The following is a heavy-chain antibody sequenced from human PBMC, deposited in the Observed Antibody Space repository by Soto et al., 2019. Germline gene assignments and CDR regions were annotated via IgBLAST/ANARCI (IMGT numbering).Heavy chain of an antibody. D-gene: IGHD6-13*01. V-gene: IGHV4-31*03. CDR3: ARDGGIAGPQLDP. J-gene: IGHJ5*02. CDR2: IYYSGST. CDR1: GGSISSGGYY. Sequence: QVQLQESGPGLVKPSQTLSLTCTVSGGSISSGGYYWSWIRQHPGKGLEWIGYIYYSGSTYYNPSLKSRVTISVDTSKNQFSLKLSSVTAADTAVCYCARDGGIAGPQLDPWGQGTLVTVSS.